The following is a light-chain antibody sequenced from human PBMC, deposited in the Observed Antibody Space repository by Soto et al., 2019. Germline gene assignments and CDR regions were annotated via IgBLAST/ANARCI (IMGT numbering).Light chain of an antibody. J-gene: IGLJ3*02. Sequence: QSVLTQPASASGSPGQSVTIACTGTSSDVVAYKFVSWYQHHPGKAPKLMIYEGSKRRSGVSNRFSGSKSGNTASLTISGLQAEDEAEYYCKSYASSSTLVFGGGTKLTVL. CDR1: SSDVVAYKF. V-gene: IGLV2-14*01. CDR3: KSYASSSTLV. CDR2: EGS.